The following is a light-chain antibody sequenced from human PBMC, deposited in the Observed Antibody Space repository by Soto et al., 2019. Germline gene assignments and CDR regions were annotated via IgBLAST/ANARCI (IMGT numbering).Light chain of an antibody. CDR3: CSYAGGSTWV. Sequence: QSALTQPASVSGSPGQSITISCTGTSSDVGSYNLVSWYQQHPGKAPKLMIYEGSKRPSGVSNRLSGSKSGNTASLTISGLQAEDEADYYCCSYAGGSTWVFGGGTKLTVL. V-gene: IGLV2-23*01. CDR2: EGS. J-gene: IGLJ3*02. CDR1: SSDVGSYNL.